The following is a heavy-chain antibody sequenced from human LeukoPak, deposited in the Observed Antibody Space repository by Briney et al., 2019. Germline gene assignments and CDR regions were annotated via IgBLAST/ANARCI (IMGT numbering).Heavy chain of an antibody. CDR1: GFTFSSYW. CDR2: IKQDGSEK. CDR3: ARDYCGGDCPNDY. Sequence: PGGSLRLSCAASGFTFSSYWMSWVRQAPGKGLEWVANIKQDGSEKYYVDSVKGRFTISRDNAKNSLYLQMSSLRAEDTAVYYCARDYCGGDCPNDYWGQGTLVTVSS. V-gene: IGHV3-7*03. D-gene: IGHD2-21*02. J-gene: IGHJ4*02.